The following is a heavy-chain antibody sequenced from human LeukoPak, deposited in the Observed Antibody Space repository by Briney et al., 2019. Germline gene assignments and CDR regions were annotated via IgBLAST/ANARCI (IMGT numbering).Heavy chain of an antibody. V-gene: IGHV1-69*01. CDR1: GGTFISYA. CDR3: ARDQGIAVAGRAEYFQH. J-gene: IGHJ1*01. D-gene: IGHD6-19*01. Sequence: SVKVSCKASGGTFISYAISWVRQAPGQGLGWMGGIIPIFGTANYAQKFQGRVTITADESTSTAYMELSSLRSEDTAVYYCARDQGIAVAGRAEYFQHWGQAPWSPSPQ. CDR2: IIPIFGTA.